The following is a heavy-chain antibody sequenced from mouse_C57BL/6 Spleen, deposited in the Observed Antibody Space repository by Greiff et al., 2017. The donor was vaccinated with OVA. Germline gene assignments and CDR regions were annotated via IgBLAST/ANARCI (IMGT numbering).Heavy chain of an antibody. J-gene: IGHJ3*01. CDR3: HIYYDYDGLLAY. D-gene: IGHD2-4*01. CDR2: ISYDGSN. V-gene: IGHV3-6*01. Sequence: EVQVVESGPGLVKPSQSLSLTCSVTGYSITSGYYWNWIRQFPGNKLEWMGYISYDGSNNYNPSLKNRISITRDTSKNQFFLKLNSVTTEDTATYYCHIYYDYDGLLAYWGQGTLVNVSA. CDR1: GYSITSGYY.